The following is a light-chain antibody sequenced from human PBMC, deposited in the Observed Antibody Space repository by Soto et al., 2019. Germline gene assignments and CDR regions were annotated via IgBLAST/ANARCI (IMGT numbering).Light chain of an antibody. CDR1: SGHSSYI. CDR2: LEGSGSY. J-gene: IGLJ1*01. CDR3: ETWDSNTRV. Sequence: QLVLTQSSSASASLGSSVKLTCTLSSGHSSYIIAWHQQQPGKAPRYLMKLEGSGSYNKGSGVPDRFSGSSSGADRYLTISNLQSEDEADYYCETWDSNTRVFGTGTKV. V-gene: IGLV4-60*03.